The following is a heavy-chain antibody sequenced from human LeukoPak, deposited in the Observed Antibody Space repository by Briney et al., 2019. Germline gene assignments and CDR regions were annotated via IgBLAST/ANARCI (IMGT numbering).Heavy chain of an antibody. Sequence: SETLSLTCTVSAGSISSYYWSWIRQPPGKGLEWIGYIYYSGSTNYNPSLKSRVTISVDTSKNQFSLKLSSVTAADTAVYYCARPMVRGVIDAFDIWGQGTMVTVSS. D-gene: IGHD3-10*01. J-gene: IGHJ3*02. CDR2: IYYSGST. CDR1: AGSISSYY. CDR3: ARPMVRGVIDAFDI. V-gene: IGHV4-59*01.